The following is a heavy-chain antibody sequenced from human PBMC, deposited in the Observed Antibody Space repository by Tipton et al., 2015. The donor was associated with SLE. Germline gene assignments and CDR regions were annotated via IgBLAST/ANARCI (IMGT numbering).Heavy chain of an antibody. Sequence: LRLSCTASGGSISSGDYYWSWIRQPPGKGLEWIGYIYYSGSTYYNPSLKSRITISVDTSKNQFSLKLGSVTAADTAVYYCARWGAQLGTDNWFDPWGQGTLVTVSS. D-gene: IGHD1-14*01. V-gene: IGHV4-30-4*01. CDR1: GGSISSGDYY. CDR3: ARWGAQLGTDNWFDP. J-gene: IGHJ5*02. CDR2: IYYSGST.